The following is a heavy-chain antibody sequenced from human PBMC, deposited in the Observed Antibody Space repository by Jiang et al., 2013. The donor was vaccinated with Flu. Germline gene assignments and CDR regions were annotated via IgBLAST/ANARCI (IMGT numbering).Heavy chain of an antibody. CDR2: INHSGST. Sequence: LLKPSETLSLTCGVYGESFSVYRESFSAYYWSWIRQPPGKGLEWIGEINHSGSTNYNPSLKSRVTISVDTSNNQFSLKLSSVTAADTAVYYCANSGQYSSGWYSREVLEETITPSDVWDNGTTVTVSS. CDR3: ANSGQYSSGWYSREVLEETITPSDV. CDR1: GESFSVYRESFSAYY. J-gene: IGHJ6*04. D-gene: IGHD6-19*01. V-gene: IGHV4-34*01.